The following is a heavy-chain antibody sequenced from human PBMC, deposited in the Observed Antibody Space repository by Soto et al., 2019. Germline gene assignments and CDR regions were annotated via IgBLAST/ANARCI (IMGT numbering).Heavy chain of an antibody. CDR2: ISAYNGNT. Sequence: ASVKVSCKASGYTFTSYGISWVRQAPGQGLEWMGWISAYNGNTNYARKLQGRVTMTTDTSTITAYMELRSLRSDDTSVYYGAAGYSDFWRGYPLTPCDAFDICGRVKMVTV. CDR3: AAGYSDFWRGYPLTPCDAFDI. J-gene: IGHJ3*02. CDR1: GYTFTSYG. V-gene: IGHV1-18*04. D-gene: IGHD3-3*01.